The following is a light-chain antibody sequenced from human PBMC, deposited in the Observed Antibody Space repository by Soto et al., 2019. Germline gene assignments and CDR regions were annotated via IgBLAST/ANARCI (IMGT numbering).Light chain of an antibody. J-gene: IGKJ2*01. Sequence: DIQMTQSPSSLSASVGDRVTITCRASQSISSYLNWYQQKPGKAPKLLIYAASSLQSGFPSRFSGSGSGTEFTLTISSLQPEDFATYYGRQSYSTPLYSFGQGTKLEIK. CDR2: AAS. V-gene: IGKV1-39*01. CDR3: RQSYSTPLYS. CDR1: QSISSY.